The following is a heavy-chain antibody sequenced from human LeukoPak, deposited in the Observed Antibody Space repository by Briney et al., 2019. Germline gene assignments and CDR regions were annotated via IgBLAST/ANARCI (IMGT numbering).Heavy chain of an antibody. Sequence: GGSLRLSCAASGFTFSSYSMNWVRQAPGKGLEWVSYISSSSSTIYYADSVKGRFTISRDNAKNSLYLQMNSLRAEDTAVYYCAREYAGCSSTSCYSFDYWGQGTLVTVSS. CDR3: AREYAGCSSTSCYSFDY. J-gene: IGHJ4*02. CDR1: GFTFSSYS. D-gene: IGHD2-2*01. CDR2: ISSSSSTI. V-gene: IGHV3-48*01.